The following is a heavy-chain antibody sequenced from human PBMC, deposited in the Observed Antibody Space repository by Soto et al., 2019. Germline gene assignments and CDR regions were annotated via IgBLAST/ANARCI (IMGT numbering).Heavy chain of an antibody. V-gene: IGHV1-69*08. CDR3: ARLPLDS. Sequence: QVQLVQSGAEVKKPGSSVRVSCKISGGSLSNITVSWVRQAPGLGLEWMGRVNPLLGTANYAQKFQGRVTRSADRSTNTAYMDMTSLTSDDTAMYYCARLPLDSWGQGTLVTVSS. J-gene: IGHJ4*02. CDR2: VNPLLGTA. CDR1: GGSLSNIT.